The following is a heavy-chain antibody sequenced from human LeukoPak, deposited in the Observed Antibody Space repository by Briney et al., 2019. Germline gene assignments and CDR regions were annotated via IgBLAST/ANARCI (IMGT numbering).Heavy chain of an antibody. CDR2: ITDTGSRT. V-gene: IGHV3-23*01. J-gene: IGHJ4*02. CDR3: AKRVPYSSSSVYFDF. D-gene: IGHD6-6*01. Sequence: GGSLRLSCVASGFTFSSYAMSWVRQAPGKGLEWVSSITDTGSRTYYADSVKGRFTISRDNPKNTVYLQMNSLRAEDTAIYYCAKRVPYSSSSVYFDFWGLGTLVTVSS. CDR1: GFTFSSYA.